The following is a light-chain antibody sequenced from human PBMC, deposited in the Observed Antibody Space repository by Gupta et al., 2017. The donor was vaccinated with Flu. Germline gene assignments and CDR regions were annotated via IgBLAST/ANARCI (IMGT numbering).Light chain of an antibody. Sequence: TSSDVGGYTYVSWYQQHPGKAPKLMIYEVRKRPSGVSNRFSGSKSGNTSSLTISGLQAEDEADYYCSSYTSISTLVFGGGTKLTVL. CDR2: EVR. J-gene: IGLJ3*02. CDR3: SSYTSISTLV. V-gene: IGLV2-14*01. CDR1: SSDVGGYTY.